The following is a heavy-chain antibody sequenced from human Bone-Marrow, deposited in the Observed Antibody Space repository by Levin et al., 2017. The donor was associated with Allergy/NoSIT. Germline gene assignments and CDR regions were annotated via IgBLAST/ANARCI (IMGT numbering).Heavy chain of an antibody. V-gene: IGHV3-74*01. D-gene: IGHD3-10*01. CDR1: GSTFSSYW. J-gene: IGHJ4*02. CDR2: INSDESST. Sequence: PGGSLRLSCAASGSTFSSYWMHWVRQAPGKGLVWVSRINSDESSTSYADSVKGRFTISRDNAKNTLYLQMNSLRAEDTAVYYCARVERASGSYYNYWGQGTLVTVSS. CDR3: ARVERASGSYYNY.